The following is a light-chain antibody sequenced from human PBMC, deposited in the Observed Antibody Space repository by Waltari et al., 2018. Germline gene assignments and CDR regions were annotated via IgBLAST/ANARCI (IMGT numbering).Light chain of an antibody. V-gene: IGKV4-1*01. CDR2: WAS. Sequence: DIVMTQSPDSLAVSLGERATINCKSSQRVLYGSNSKNYFAWYQQKPGQPPKLLIYWASSQESGVPDRFSGSGSGTDFTLTISSLQAEDVAVYYCQQYYSPPPLFTFGPGTKVDIK. CDR1: QRVLYGSNSKNY. J-gene: IGKJ3*01. CDR3: QQYYSPPPLFT.